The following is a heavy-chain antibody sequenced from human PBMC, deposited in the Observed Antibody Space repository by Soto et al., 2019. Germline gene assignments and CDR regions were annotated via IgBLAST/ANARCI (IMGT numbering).Heavy chain of an antibody. CDR3: ARGYGNYPHYYFGVDV. J-gene: IGHJ6*02. D-gene: IGHD4-4*01. V-gene: IGHV1-18*04. CDR1: DYTFNDYG. CDR2: ISAYNGNT. Sequence: ASVKVSCKASDYTFNDYGISWVRQAPGQGLEWMGWISAYNGNTNYAQKLQDRVTMTTDTSTSTAYMEVRSLRSDDTAVYYCARGYGNYPHYYFGVDVWGQGTTVTVSS.